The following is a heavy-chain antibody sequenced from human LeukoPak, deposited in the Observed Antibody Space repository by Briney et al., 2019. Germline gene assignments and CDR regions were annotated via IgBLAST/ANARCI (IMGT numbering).Heavy chain of an antibody. CDR3: ARDIDDQGWHATALFDY. V-gene: IGHV1-18*01. CDR2: ISAYNGNT. J-gene: IGHJ4*02. D-gene: IGHD1-26*01. CDR1: GYTFTSYG. Sequence: ASVKVSCKASGYTFTSYGISWVRQAPGQGLEWMGWISAYNGNTNYAQKLQGRVTMTTDTSTSTAYMELRSLRSDDTAVYYCARDIDDQGWHATALFDYWGQGTLVTVSS.